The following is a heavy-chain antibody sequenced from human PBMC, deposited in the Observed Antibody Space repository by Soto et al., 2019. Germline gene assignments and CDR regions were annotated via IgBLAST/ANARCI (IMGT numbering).Heavy chain of an antibody. J-gene: IGHJ4*02. D-gene: IGHD3-10*01. Sequence: SETLSLTCTVSGGSISSYYWSWIRQPPGKGLEWIGYMYYSGSTYYNPSLKSRVTISVDTSKNQFSLKLSSVTAADTAVYYCARGSWSFYYFDYWGQGTLVTVS. CDR3: ARGSWSFYYFDY. V-gene: IGHV4-59*12. CDR1: GGSISSYY. CDR2: MYYSGST.